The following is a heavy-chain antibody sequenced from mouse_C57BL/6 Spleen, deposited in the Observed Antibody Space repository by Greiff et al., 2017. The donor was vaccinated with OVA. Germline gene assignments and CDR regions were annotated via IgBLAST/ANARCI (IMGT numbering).Heavy chain of an antibody. D-gene: IGHD2-4*01. Sequence: EVNVVESGGGLVKPGGSLKLSCAASGFTFSSYTMSWVRQTPEKRLEWVATISGGGGNTYYPDSVKGRFTISRDNAKNTLYLQMSSLRSEDTALYYCARQGYDYDEAWFAYWGQGTLVTVSA. J-gene: IGHJ3*01. V-gene: IGHV5-9*01. CDR3: ARQGYDYDEAWFAY. CDR1: GFTFSSYT. CDR2: ISGGGGNT.